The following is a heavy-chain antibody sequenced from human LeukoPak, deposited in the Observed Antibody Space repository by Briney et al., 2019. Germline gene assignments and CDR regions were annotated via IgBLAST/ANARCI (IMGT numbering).Heavy chain of an antibody. CDR2: INPSGGGT. CDR3: ARYCSSTSCYRGLFDY. V-gene: IGHV1-46*01. Sequence: ASVKVSCKASGHTFTSYYMHWVRQAPGQGLEWMGIINPSGGGTSYAQKFQGRVTMTRDTSTSTVYMELSSLRSEDTAVYYCARYCSSTSCYRGLFDYWGQGTLVTVSS. J-gene: IGHJ4*02. D-gene: IGHD2-2*01. CDR1: GHTFTSYY.